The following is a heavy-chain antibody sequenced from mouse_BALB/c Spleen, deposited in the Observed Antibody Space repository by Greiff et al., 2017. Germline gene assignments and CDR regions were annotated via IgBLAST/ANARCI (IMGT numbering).Heavy chain of an antibody. J-gene: IGHJ2*01. V-gene: IGHV5-17*02. CDR3: ARWGHYFDY. CDR2: ISSGSSTI. CDR1: GFTFSSFG. Sequence: EVKLVESGGGLVQPGGSRKLSCAASGFTFSSFGMHWVRQAPEKGLEWVAYISSGSSTIYYADTVKGRFTISRDNPKNTLFLQMTSLRSEDTAMYYCARWGHYFDYWGQGTTLTVSS.